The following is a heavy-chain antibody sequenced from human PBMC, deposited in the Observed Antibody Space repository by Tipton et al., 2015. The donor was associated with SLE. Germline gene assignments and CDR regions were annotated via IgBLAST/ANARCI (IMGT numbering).Heavy chain of an antibody. D-gene: IGHD1-26*01. CDR3: ARVLQVGAFDY. CDR2: INHSGSS. CDR1: GVSFSGYY. V-gene: IGHV4-34*01. Sequence: TLSLICAVYGVSFSGYYWSWIRQPPGKGLEWIGEINHSGSSNYNPSLKSRVSISEDTSKNQFSLQLSSVTAADTAVYYCARVLQVGAFDYWGQGTLVTVSS. J-gene: IGHJ4*02.